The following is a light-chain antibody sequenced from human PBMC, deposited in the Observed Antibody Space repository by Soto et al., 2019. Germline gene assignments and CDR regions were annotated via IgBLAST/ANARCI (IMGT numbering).Light chain of an antibody. CDR2: DVS. J-gene: IGLJ1*01. CDR3: SSYRSSSKRV. Sequence: QSALTQPASVSGSPGQSITISCTGTSSDVGGYTYVSWYQQHPGKAPKLMIYDVSNRPSGVSNRFSGSKSGNTASLTISGLQAEDEADYYCSSYRSSSKRVFGTGTKLTVL. CDR1: SSDVGGYTY. V-gene: IGLV2-14*03.